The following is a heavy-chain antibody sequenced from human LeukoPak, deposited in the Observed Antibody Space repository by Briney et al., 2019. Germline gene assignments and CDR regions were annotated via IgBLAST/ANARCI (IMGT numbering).Heavy chain of an antibody. CDR3: ARLRATMVRGEGWFDP. CDR1: GGSISSYY. Sequence: SETLSLTCTVSGGSISSYYWSWIRQPAGKGLEWIGRIYTSGSTNYNPSLKSRVTISVDTSKNQFSLKLSSVTAADTAVYYCARLRATMVRGEGWFDPWGQGTLVTVSS. CDR2: IYTSGST. V-gene: IGHV4-4*07. J-gene: IGHJ5*02. D-gene: IGHD3-10*01.